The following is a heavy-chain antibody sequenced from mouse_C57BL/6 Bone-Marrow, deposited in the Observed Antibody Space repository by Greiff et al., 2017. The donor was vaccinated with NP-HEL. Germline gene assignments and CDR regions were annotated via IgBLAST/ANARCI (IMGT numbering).Heavy chain of an antibody. Sequence: QVQLKESGAELAKPGASVKLSCKASGYTFTSYWMHWVKQRPGQGLEWIGYINPSSGYTKYNQKFNDKATLTADKSSSTAYMQLSSLTYEDSAVYYCLRLCYAMDYWGQGTSVTVSS. J-gene: IGHJ4*01. CDR3: LRLCYAMDY. CDR2: INPSSGYT. V-gene: IGHV1-7*01. D-gene: IGHD3-2*02. CDR1: GYTFTSYW.